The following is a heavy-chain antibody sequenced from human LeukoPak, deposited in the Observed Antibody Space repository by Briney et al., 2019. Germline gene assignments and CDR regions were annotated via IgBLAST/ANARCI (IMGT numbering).Heavy chain of an antibody. CDR3: ARDPLPTYQLPEGFDY. D-gene: IGHD2-2*01. CDR1: GYTFTSYG. CDR2: INPSGGST. Sequence: ASVKVSCKASGYTFTSYGISWVRQAPGQGLEWMGIINPSGGSTSYAQKFQGRVTMIRDTSTSTVYMELSSLRSEDTAVYYCARDPLPTYQLPEGFDYWGQGTLVTVSS. J-gene: IGHJ4*02. V-gene: IGHV1-46*01.